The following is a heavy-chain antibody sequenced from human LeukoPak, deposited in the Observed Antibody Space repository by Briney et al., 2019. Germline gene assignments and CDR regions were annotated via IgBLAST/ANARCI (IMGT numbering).Heavy chain of an antibody. CDR3: ARDGIAARPGY. V-gene: IGHV1-2*02. J-gene: IGHJ4*02. CDR1: GYAFSGYY. D-gene: IGHD6-6*01. Sequence: ASVTVCCKASGYAFSGYYIHWVRQAPGQGLEWMGWINPNSGDTNYAQQFQGRVTMTRDTSISTAYMELRSLRYDDTAVYYCARDGIAARPGYWGQGTLVIVSS. CDR2: INPNSGDT.